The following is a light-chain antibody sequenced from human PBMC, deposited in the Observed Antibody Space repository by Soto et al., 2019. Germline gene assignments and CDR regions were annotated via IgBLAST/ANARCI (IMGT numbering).Light chain of an antibody. Sequence: EIVLTQSPATLSLSPGERATLSCRARQSVSSYLAWYQQKPSQAPRLLIYDASNRATGIPARFSGSGSGTDLTLTISSLEPEDFGVYYCQQRSNLPLTFGGGTKVEIK. V-gene: IGKV3-11*01. J-gene: IGKJ4*01. CDR3: QQRSNLPLT. CDR1: QSVSSY. CDR2: DAS.